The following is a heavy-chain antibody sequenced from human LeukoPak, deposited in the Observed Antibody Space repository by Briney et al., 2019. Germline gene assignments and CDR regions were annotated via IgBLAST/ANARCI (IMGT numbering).Heavy chain of an antibody. CDR1: GFTFSSFG. CDR3: ARATGVGGYYYGMDV. D-gene: IGHD1-26*01. Sequence: PGGSLRLSCAASGFTFSSFGMHWVRQGPGKGLEWVAAIWYDGSKKYYADSVKGRFTISRDNSKNTLYLQMNSLRAEDTAVYYCARATGVGGYYYGMDVWGQGTTVTVSS. J-gene: IGHJ6*02. V-gene: IGHV3-33*01. CDR2: IWYDGSKK.